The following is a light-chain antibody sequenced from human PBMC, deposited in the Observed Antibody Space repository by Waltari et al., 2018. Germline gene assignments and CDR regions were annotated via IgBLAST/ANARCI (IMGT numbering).Light chain of an antibody. Sequence: QSALTQPASVSGSPGQSITISCTGTTSDIGGYNFVYWYQQHPAKAPKLMIFDVTNPPSGVSDRFSGSKSGNTASLTISGLQADDEAVYYCSSYTSNSTLGVFGGGTRLTVL. CDR3: SSYTSNSTLGV. V-gene: IGLV2-14*03. J-gene: IGLJ3*02. CDR2: DVT. CDR1: TSDIGGYNF.